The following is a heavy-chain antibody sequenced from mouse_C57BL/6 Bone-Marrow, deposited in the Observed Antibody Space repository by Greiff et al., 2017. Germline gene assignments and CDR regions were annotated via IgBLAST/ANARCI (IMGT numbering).Heavy chain of an antibody. J-gene: IGHJ4*01. CDR3: ARIYYDYEDAMDY. Sequence: EVKLEESGGGLVQPGGSLKLSCAASGFTFSDYGMAWVRQAPRKGPEWVAFISNLAYSIYYADTVTGRFTISRENAKNTLYLEMSSLRSEDTAMYYCARIYYDYEDAMDYWGQGTSVTVSS. CDR1: GFTFSDYG. CDR2: ISNLAYSI. D-gene: IGHD2-4*01. V-gene: IGHV5-15*04.